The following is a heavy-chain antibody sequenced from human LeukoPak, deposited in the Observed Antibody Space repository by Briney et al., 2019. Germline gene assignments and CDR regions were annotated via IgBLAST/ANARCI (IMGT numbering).Heavy chain of an antibody. CDR1: GYTFTGYY. V-gene: IGHV1-46*01. J-gene: IGHJ4*02. D-gene: IGHD3-16*01. Sequence: ASVKVSCKASGYTFTGYYMHWVRQAPGQGLEWMGVSNPSGAGTNYAQKFRGRVTMTRDTSTSTVYMELSSLGSEDTAVYYCAREQGGGTFEYWGQGTLVTVSS. CDR3: AREQGGGTFEY. CDR2: SNPSGAGT.